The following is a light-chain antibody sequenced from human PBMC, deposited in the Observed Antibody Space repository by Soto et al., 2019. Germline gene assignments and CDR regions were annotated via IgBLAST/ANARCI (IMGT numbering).Light chain of an antibody. CDR1: QSISSY. J-gene: IGKJ1*01. Sequence: DIQMTQSPSSLSASVGDRVTITCRASQSISSYLNWYQQKPGKAPKLLIYAASSLQSGVPSRFSGSGSGTDFTLTSNSLQPEDFATYYCQQTYSTPQTFGQGTKVDIK. CDR3: QQTYSTPQT. V-gene: IGKV1-39*01. CDR2: AAS.